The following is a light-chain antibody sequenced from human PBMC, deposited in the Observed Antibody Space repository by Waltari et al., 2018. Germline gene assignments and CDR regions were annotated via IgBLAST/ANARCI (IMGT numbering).Light chain of an antibody. V-gene: IGKV1D-16*01. CDR1: QDISNQ. J-gene: IGKJ1*01. Sequence: DIQVTQSPSSVSASVGDTVTITCRASQDISNQLTWYQQKPGKAPKFLIYDASTLESGVPSRFSGSGSGTDFTLTVRSLQPEDFATYYCQEYNSNSWTFGQGTKVEIK. CDR3: QEYNSNSWT. CDR2: DAS.